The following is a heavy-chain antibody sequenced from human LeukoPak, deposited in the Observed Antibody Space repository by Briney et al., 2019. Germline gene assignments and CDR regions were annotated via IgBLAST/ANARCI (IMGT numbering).Heavy chain of an antibody. CDR2: IKQDGSEK. CDR1: GGSFSGYY. CDR3: ARASGGITIFGVVSY. Sequence: ETLSLTCAVYGGSFSGYYWSWIRQAPGKGLEWVANIKQDGSEKYYVDSVKGRFTISRDNAKNSLYLQMNSLRAEDTAVYYCARASGGITIFGVVSYWGQGTLVTVSS. J-gene: IGHJ4*02. D-gene: IGHD3-3*01. V-gene: IGHV3-7*01.